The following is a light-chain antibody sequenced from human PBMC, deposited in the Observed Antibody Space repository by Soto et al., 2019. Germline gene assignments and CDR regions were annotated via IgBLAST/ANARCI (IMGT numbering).Light chain of an antibody. V-gene: IGLV2-11*01. CDR2: DVS. J-gene: IGLJ3*02. Sequence: QSALTQPRSVSGSPGQSVTISCTGTSSDVGGYNYVSWYQQHPGKAPKLMIYDVSKRPSGVPDRSSGSKSGNTASLTISGLQADDEADYFCCSYAGSYIWVFGGGTKLTV. CDR3: CSYAGSYIWV. CDR1: SSDVGGYNY.